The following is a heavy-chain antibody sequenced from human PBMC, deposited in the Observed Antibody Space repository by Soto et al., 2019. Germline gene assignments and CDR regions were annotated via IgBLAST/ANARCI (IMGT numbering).Heavy chain of an antibody. Sequence: SETLSLTCAVYGGSFSGYYWSWIRQPPGKGLEWIGEINHSGSTNYNPSLKSRVTISVDTSKNQFSLKLSSVTAADTAVYYCARRGSSGGRLYYYGMDVWCQGT. CDR3: ARRGSSGGRLYYYGMDV. CDR2: INHSGST. D-gene: IGHD6-19*01. CDR1: GGSFSGYY. V-gene: IGHV4-34*01. J-gene: IGHJ6*02.